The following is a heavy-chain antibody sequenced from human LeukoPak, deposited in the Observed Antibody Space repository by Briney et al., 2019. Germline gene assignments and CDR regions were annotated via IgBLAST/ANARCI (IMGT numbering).Heavy chain of an antibody. CDR3: ARGAGAFSYFDY. Sequence: GESLKISCQGSGYSFSSYWNGWVRQIPGKGLEWMGIIYPGDSDTRYSPSFQGQVTISADKSITTAYLRWSSVKASGSAIYYCARGAGAFSYFDYWGQGTLVTVSS. J-gene: IGHJ4*02. D-gene: IGHD3-10*01. CDR2: IYPGDSDT. V-gene: IGHV5-51*01. CDR1: GYSFSSYW.